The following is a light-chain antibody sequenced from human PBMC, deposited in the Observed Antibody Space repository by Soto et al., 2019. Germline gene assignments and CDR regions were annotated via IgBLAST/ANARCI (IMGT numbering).Light chain of an antibody. CDR1: TGAVTSGYY. CDR3: LLYFDGAQV. J-gene: IGLJ3*02. V-gene: IGLV7-43*01. Sequence: QAVVTQEPSLTVSPGGTVTLTCASSTGAVTSGYYPGWFQQRPGQAPTSLIHSTSIKHSWTPARFSGSLLGGKAALTLSAVQPEDEADSYCLLYFDGAQVFGGGTKLTVL. CDR2: STS.